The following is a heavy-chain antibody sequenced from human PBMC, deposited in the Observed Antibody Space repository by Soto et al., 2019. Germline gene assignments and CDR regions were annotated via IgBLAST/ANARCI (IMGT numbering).Heavy chain of an antibody. CDR1: GFTFSNAW. D-gene: IGHD6-19*01. Sequence: GGSLRLSCAASGFTFSNAWMNWVRQAPGKGLEWVGRIKSKTDGGTTDYAAPVKGRFTISRDDSKNTLYLQMNSLKTEDTAVYYCTTGFAVAGTRQSLDYWGQGTLVTVSS. J-gene: IGHJ4*02. CDR3: TTGFAVAGTRQSLDY. V-gene: IGHV3-15*07. CDR2: IKSKTDGGTT.